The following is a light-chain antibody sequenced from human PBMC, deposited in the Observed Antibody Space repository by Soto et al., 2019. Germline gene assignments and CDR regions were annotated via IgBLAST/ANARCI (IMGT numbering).Light chain of an antibody. CDR3: QQRSNWPII. CDR1: QSVYSY. V-gene: IGKV3-11*01. CDR2: DAS. Sequence: EIVLTQSPATLSLSPGERATLSCRASQSVYSYLAWYQQKPGQAPRLLIYDASNRATGIPARFRGSGSGTDFTLTISSLEPEDFAVYYCQQRSNWPIIFGQGTRLEIK. J-gene: IGKJ5*01.